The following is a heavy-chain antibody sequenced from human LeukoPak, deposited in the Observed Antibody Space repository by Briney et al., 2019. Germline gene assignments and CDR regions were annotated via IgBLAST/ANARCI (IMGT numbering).Heavy chain of an antibody. Sequence: SETLSLNCAVSGYSISSGYYWGWTRQPPGKGLEWIGSIYHSGSNYYNPSLKSRVTISVDTSKNQFSLKLSSVTAADTAVYYCAKIIAAAGRYYMDVWGKGTTVTVSS. CDR2: IYHSGSN. D-gene: IGHD6-13*01. V-gene: IGHV4-38-2*01. CDR1: GYSISSGYY. J-gene: IGHJ6*03. CDR3: AKIIAAAGRYYMDV.